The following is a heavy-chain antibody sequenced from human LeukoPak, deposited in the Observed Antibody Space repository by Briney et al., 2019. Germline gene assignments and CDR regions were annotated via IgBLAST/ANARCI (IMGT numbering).Heavy chain of an antibody. Sequence: GGSLRLSCAASGFTFSRYEMMWVRQAPGKGLEWVSYISTTGGAIYYADSVRGRFTVTRDNAKNSLYLQMNSLGAEDTAVYYCAREDNRDGCNLDYWGQGTLVTVSS. CDR3: AREDNRDGCNLDY. V-gene: IGHV3-48*03. J-gene: IGHJ4*02. D-gene: IGHD5-24*01. CDR2: ISTTGGAI. CDR1: GFTFSRYE.